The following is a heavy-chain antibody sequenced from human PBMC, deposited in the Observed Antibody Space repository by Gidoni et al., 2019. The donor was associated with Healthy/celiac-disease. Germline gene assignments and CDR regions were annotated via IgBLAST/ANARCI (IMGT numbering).Heavy chain of an antibody. CDR1: GVTFSRHA. Sequence: EVQLLESGGGLVQPGGSLRLSCAASGVTFSRHAMRGVRQAPGQGLGWVSAISGSGGSTYYADSVKGRFTISRDNSKNTLYLQMNSLRADDTAVYYCAKVAVWYYYGSGSYPVDYWGQGTLVTVSS. CDR2: ISGSGGST. J-gene: IGHJ4*02. CDR3: AKVAVWYYYGSGSYPVDY. D-gene: IGHD3-10*01. V-gene: IGHV3-23*01.